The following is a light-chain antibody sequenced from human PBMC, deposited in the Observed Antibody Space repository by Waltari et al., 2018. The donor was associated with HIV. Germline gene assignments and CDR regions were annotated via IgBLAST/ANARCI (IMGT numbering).Light chain of an antibody. Sequence: QSALTQPPSASGSPGQSVTISCTGTSSDVGGYNYVSWYQQHPGKAPKLMIYEVSKRPSGVPDRFSGSKSGNTASLTVSGLQAEDEADYYCSSSRVFGGGTKLT. CDR2: EVS. CDR3: SSSRV. CDR1: SSDVGGYNY. J-gene: IGLJ3*02. V-gene: IGLV2-8*01.